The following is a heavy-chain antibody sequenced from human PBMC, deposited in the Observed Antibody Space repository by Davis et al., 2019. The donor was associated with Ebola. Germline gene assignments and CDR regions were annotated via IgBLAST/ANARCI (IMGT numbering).Heavy chain of an antibody. V-gene: IGHV4-59*12. J-gene: IGHJ6*02. CDR3: AKEFSRDITGTKRYYYYGMDV. Sequence: SETLSLTCTVSGGSISSYYWSWIRQPPGKGLEWIGYIYYSGSTNYNPSLKSRVTISVDTSKNQFSLKLSSVTAADTAVYYCAKEFSRDITGTKRYYYYGMDVWGQGTTVTVSS. CDR1: GGSISSYY. D-gene: IGHD1-20*01. CDR2: IYYSGST.